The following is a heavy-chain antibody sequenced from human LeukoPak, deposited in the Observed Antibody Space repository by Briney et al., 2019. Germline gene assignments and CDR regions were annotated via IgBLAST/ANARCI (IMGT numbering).Heavy chain of an antibody. CDR1: GLTFSDYP. CDR2: ISSSGDYT. V-gene: IGHV3-23*01. CDR3: ATTLRSGSYYFDS. J-gene: IGHJ4*02. D-gene: IGHD1-26*01. Sequence: GGSLRLSCAASGLTFSDYPLSGVGRPPGKGLEGVSTISSSGDYTYYADSVRGRFTISRDSSKNTLYLQMNSLRVEDTAVYYCATTLRSGSYYFDSWGQGTLVTVSS.